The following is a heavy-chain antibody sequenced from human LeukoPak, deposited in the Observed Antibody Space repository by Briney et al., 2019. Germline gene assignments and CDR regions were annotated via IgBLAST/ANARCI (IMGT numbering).Heavy chain of an antibody. CDR1: GGSISSNTYY. J-gene: IGHJ5*02. CDR3: AREAPNCSGGSCYSNPLNWFDP. D-gene: IGHD2-15*01. CDR2: IYYSGST. Sequence: SETLSLTCTVSGGSISSNTYYWGWIRQPPGKGLEWIGSIYYSGSTYYNPSLKSRVTISVDTSKNQFSLKLSSVTAADTAVYYCAREAPNCSGGSCYSNPLNWFDPWGQGTLVTVSS. V-gene: IGHV4-39*07.